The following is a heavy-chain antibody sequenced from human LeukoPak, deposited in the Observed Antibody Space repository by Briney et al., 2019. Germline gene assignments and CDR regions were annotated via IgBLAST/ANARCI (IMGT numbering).Heavy chain of an antibody. J-gene: IGHJ4*02. D-gene: IGHD3-3*01. CDR2: IYSGGGT. Sequence: PGGSLRLSCAASGFTVSSNYMSWVRQAPGKGLEWVSVIYSGGGTYYADSVKGRFTISRDNSKDTLYLQMNSLRAEDTAVYYCACANEGMVINYWGQGTLVTVSS. V-gene: IGHV3-66*01. CDR1: GFTVSSNY. CDR3: ACANEGMVINY.